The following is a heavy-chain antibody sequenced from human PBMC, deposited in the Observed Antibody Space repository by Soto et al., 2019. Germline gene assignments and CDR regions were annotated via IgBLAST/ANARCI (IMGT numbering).Heavy chain of an antibody. D-gene: IGHD4-17*01. Sequence: GGALRVTCAASGCSLSSYQMNWVRQAPGKGLEWILYISSSDSTIFYADSVKGRFTVSRDNANNSLYLQMNSLRADDTAVYYCARFDYDSDYYYGMDGWGQGTTVTVSS. CDR2: ISSSDSTI. J-gene: IGHJ6*02. V-gene: IGHV3-48*03. CDR1: GCSLSSYQ. CDR3: ARFDYDSDYYYGMDG.